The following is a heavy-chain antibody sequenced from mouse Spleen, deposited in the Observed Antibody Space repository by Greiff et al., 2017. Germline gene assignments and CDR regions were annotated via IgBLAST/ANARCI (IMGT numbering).Heavy chain of an antibody. CDR2: IWTGGST. D-gene: IGHD2-5*01. CDR1: GFSSTSYE. J-gene: IGHJ3*01. CDR3: ASAYYSNPFAY. V-gene: IGHV2S3*01. Sequence: VKLMESGPGLVAPSQSLFITCTVSGFSSTSYEINWVRQPPGKGLEWLGVIWTGGSTNYNSALISRLSISKDNSKSLVFLKMNSLQTDDTAMYYCASAYYSNPFAYWGQGTLVTVSA.